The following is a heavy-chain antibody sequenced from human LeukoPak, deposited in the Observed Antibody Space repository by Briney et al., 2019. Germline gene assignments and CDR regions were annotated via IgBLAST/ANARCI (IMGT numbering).Heavy chain of an antibody. V-gene: IGHV4-59*08. CDR3: ARVALRDRSFGSDYYYGMDV. CDR1: GGSISSYY. D-gene: IGHD3-16*01. Sequence: PSETLSLTCTVSGGSISSYYWSWVRQPPGKGVEWIGYISYSGSTNYNPSLRSRGTISVDTSKNQFSLKLTSVTAADTAVYFCARVALRDRSFGSDYYYGMDVWGRGTTVTVSS. J-gene: IGHJ6*02. CDR2: ISYSGST.